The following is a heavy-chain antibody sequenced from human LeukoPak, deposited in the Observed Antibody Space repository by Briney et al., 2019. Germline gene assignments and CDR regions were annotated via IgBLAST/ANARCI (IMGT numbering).Heavy chain of an antibody. Sequence: SETLSLTCTVSGGSISSYYWSWIRQPPGKGLEWIGYIYYSGSTNYNPSLKSRATISVDTSKNQFSLKLSSVTAADTAVYYCASTERSVAVAGTFYFDYWGQGTLVTVSS. J-gene: IGHJ4*02. CDR2: IYYSGST. D-gene: IGHD6-19*01. CDR1: GGSISSYY. CDR3: ASTERSVAVAGTFYFDY. V-gene: IGHV4-59*08.